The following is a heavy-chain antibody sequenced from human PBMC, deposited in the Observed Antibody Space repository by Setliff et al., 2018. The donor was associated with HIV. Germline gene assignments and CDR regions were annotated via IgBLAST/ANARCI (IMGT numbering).Heavy chain of an antibody. CDR1: GYSISSGYY. D-gene: IGHD5-18*01. V-gene: IGHV4-38-2*01. CDR2: IYHSGST. CDR3: ARFHQRGYSYGYTDY. Sequence: PSETLSLTCAVSGYSISSGYYWGWIRQPPGKGLEWIGSIYHSGSTYDSPSLKSRVTISVDTSKNQFSLKLSSVTAADTAIYYCARFHQRGYSYGYTDYWGQGTLVTVSS. J-gene: IGHJ4*02.